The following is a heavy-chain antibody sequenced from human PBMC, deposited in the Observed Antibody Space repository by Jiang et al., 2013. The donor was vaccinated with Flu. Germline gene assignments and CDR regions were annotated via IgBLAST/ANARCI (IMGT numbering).Heavy chain of an antibody. CDR3: AREEVERPTAEPYFSYKHMDV. CDR2: SSLCLAQ. D-gene: IGHD5-18*01. J-gene: IGHJ6*02. Sequence: RQAPGQGLEWMEVSSLCLAQQNNAQKFLDRVKITADESTNTAYLELTSLRYEDTAVFYCAREEVERPTAEPYFSYKHMDVWGQGTTVSVSS. V-gene: IGHV1-69*15.